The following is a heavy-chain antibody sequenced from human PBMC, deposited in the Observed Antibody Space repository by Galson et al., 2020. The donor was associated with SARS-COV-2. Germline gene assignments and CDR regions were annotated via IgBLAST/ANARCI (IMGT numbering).Heavy chain of an antibody. J-gene: IGHJ4*02. CDR3: ARGYSSSWYFG. D-gene: IGHD6-13*01. Sequence: SETLSLTCAVSGYSISSGYYWGWIRQPPGKGLAWTGSIYHSGSTYYNPSLKSRVTISVDTSKNQFPLKLSSVTAADTAVYYCARGYSSSWYFGWGQGTLVTVSS. V-gene: IGHV4-38-2*01. CDR2: IYHSGST. CDR1: GYSISSGYY.